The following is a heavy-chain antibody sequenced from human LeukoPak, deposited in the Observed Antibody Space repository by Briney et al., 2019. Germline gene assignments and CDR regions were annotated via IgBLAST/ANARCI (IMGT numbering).Heavy chain of an antibody. J-gene: IGHJ4*02. D-gene: IGHD3-16*01. CDR3: ARGENTYIDY. CDR1: GFTFDDYA. Sequence: PGRSLRLSCAASGFTFDDYAMHWVRQAPGKGLEWVSGISWNSGSIGYADSVKGRFTISRDNAKDTLYLQMNSLRAEDTAVYYCARGENTYIDYWGQGTLVTVSS. CDR2: ISWNSGSI. V-gene: IGHV3-9*01.